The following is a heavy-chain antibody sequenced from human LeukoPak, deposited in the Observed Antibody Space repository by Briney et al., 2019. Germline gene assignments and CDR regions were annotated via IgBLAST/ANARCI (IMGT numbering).Heavy chain of an antibody. CDR1: GYTFTSYG. CDR2: ISAYTGNP. CDR3: ARPGYSMVRGGHPFDY. D-gene: IGHD3-10*01. V-gene: IGHV7-4-1*02. J-gene: IGHJ4*02. Sequence: ASAKVSCKASGYTFTSYGISWVRPAPGEGLEWMGWISAYTGNPTYAQGFTGRFVFSLDTSVSTAYLQISSLKAEDTAVYYCARPGYSMVRGGHPFDYWGQGTLVTVSS.